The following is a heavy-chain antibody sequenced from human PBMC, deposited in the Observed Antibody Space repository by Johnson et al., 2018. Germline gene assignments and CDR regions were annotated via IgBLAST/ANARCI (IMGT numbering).Heavy chain of an antibody. CDR1: GFTFTDSA. V-gene: IGHV1-58*01. CDR2: IVVGSGNT. J-gene: IGHJ3*02. Sequence: QLLETGPEVKKPGTSMKVSCKASGFTFTDSAVQWVRQARGQRLEWIGWIVVGSGNTNYAQKFQERVTITRDKSTSTAYMELNSLRSEDTAVFYCAAGGGIVGSDDPYPHDAFDIWGKGTLVTVSS. CDR3: AAGGGIVGSDDPYPHDAFDI. D-gene: IGHD1-26*01.